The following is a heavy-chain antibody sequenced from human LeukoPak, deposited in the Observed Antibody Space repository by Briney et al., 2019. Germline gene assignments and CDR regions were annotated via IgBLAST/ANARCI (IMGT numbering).Heavy chain of an antibody. Sequence: SETLSLTCTVSGGSISSYYWSWIRQPPGKGLEWIGYIYYSGSTNYNPSLKSRVTISVDTSKNQFSLKLSSVTAADTAVYYCARTYSNNYHYYMDVWGKGTTVTVSS. CDR1: GGSISSYY. CDR2: IYYSGST. V-gene: IGHV4-59*08. D-gene: IGHD4-11*01. CDR3: ARTYSNNYHYYMDV. J-gene: IGHJ6*03.